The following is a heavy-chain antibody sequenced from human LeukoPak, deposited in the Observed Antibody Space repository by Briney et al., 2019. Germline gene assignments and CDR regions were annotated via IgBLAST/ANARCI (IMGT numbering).Heavy chain of an antibody. Sequence: GGSLRLSCAASGFTFSSYSMHWVRQAPGKGLEWVAVISYDGSNKYYADSVKRRFTISRDNSKNTLYLQMNSLRAEDTAVYYCARKLGYGSGSGYWGQGTLVTVSS. CDR1: GFTFSSYS. J-gene: IGHJ4*02. CDR3: ARKLGYGSGSGY. CDR2: ISYDGSNK. V-gene: IGHV3-30*04. D-gene: IGHD3-10*01.